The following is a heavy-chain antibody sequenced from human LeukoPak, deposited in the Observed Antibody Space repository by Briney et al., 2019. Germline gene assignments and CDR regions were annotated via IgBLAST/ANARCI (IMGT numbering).Heavy chain of an antibody. V-gene: IGHV3-23*01. CDR1: GFTFSSYA. CDR2: ISGSGGST. CDR3: AKSRRYYYGSGSYNAFDI. Sequence: GGSLRLSCAASGFTFSSYAMSWVRQAPGKGLEWVSAISGSGGSTYYADSVKGRFTISRDNSKNTLYLQMNSLRAEDTPVYYCAKSRRYYYGSGSYNAFDIWGQGTMVTVSS. D-gene: IGHD3-10*01. J-gene: IGHJ3*02.